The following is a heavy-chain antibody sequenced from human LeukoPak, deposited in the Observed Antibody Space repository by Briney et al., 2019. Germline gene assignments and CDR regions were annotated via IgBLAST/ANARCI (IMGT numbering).Heavy chain of an antibody. V-gene: IGHV3-74*01. CDR2: INTDGSTT. CDR3: ARVLWPTRDMDV. J-gene: IGHJ6*03. CDR1: GFTFSTYW. Sequence: GGSLRLSCVVSGFTFSTYWMYWVRQAPGKGLVWVSRINTDGSTTNYADSVKGRFTISRDNAKNSLYLQMNSLRAEDTAVYYCARVLWPTRDMDVWGKGTTVTVSS. D-gene: IGHD2/OR15-2a*01.